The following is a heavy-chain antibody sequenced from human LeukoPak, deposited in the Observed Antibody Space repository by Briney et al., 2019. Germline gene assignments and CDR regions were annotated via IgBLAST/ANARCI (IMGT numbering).Heavy chain of an antibody. CDR3: ARDLIGGNSY. J-gene: IGHJ4*02. CDR2: INSDETST. CDR1: GFTFSSYW. D-gene: IGHD4-23*01. Sequence: GGSLRLSCAASGFTFSSYWMHWVRQAPGEGLVWVSRINSDETSTSYADSVKGRFTISRDNAKNTLYLQMNSLRAEDTAVYYCARDLIGGNSYWGQGTLVSVSS. V-gene: IGHV3-74*01.